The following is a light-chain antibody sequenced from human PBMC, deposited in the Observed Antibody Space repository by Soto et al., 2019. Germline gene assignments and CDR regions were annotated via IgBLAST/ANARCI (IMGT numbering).Light chain of an antibody. V-gene: IGKV1-39*01. CDR2: AAS. CDR1: ESISRH. CDR3: QQSYSTLSLS. Sequence: DIQMTQSPSSLSASVGDRVTITCRASESISRHLNWYQQKPGKAPNLLIYAASTLQNGVPSRFSGSGSGTEFTLTISSLQPEDFATYYCQQSYSTLSLSFGQGTRLEIK. J-gene: IGKJ5*01.